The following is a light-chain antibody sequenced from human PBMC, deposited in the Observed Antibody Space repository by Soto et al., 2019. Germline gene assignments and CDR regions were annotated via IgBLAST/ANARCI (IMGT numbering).Light chain of an antibody. V-gene: IGLV2-14*01. CDR3: SSYTSYTSYV. Sequence: QSALTQPASVSGSPGQSIAISCTGTSSDVGGYKYVSWYQQCPGKAPKLMIYDVSNRPSGVPDRFSGSKSGNTASLTISGLQSEDEADYYCSSYTSYTSYVFGTGTKLTVL. CDR2: DVS. CDR1: SSDVGGYKY. J-gene: IGLJ1*01.